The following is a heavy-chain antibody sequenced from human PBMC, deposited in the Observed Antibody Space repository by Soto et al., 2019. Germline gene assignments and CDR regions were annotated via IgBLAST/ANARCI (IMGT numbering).Heavy chain of an antibody. D-gene: IGHD6-6*01. CDR1: GFTFSSYS. V-gene: IGHV3-21*01. Sequence: PVGSLRLSCAASGFTFSSYSMNWVRQAPGKGLEWVSSISSSSSYIYYADSVKGRFTISRDNAKNSLYLQMNSLRAEDTAVYYCARDMYSSSGWFDPWGQGTLVTVSS. CDR3: ARDMYSSSGWFDP. J-gene: IGHJ5*02. CDR2: ISSSSSYI.